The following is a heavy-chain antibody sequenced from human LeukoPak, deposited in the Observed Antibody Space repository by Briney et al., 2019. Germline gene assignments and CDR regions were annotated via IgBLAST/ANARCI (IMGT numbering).Heavy chain of an antibody. CDR3: AREMVDTMIVVGKRPFDP. J-gene: IGHJ5*02. Sequence: PSETLSLTCTVSGGSISSYYWSWIRQPPGKGLEWIGSIYYSGSTYYNPSLKSRVTISVDTSKNQFSLKLSSVTAADTAVYYCAREMVDTMIVVGKRPFDPWGQGTLVTVSS. V-gene: IGHV4-59*12. CDR1: GGSISSYY. D-gene: IGHD3-22*01. CDR2: IYYSGST.